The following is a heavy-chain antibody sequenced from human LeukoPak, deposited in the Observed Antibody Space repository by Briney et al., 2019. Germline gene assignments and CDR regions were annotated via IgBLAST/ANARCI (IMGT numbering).Heavy chain of an antibody. CDR1: GFVFSSSA. V-gene: IGHV3-23*01. CDR3: AKDLSSGWYMNYFDS. Sequence: GGSLRLSCAASGFVFSSSALSWVRQAPGKGLEWVSALTNSGGSTYYADSVRGRFTISRDNSKNTPYLQMNSLRAEDTAVYYCAKDLSSGWYMNYFDSWGQGTLVTVSS. CDR2: LTNSGGST. D-gene: IGHD6-19*01. J-gene: IGHJ4*02.